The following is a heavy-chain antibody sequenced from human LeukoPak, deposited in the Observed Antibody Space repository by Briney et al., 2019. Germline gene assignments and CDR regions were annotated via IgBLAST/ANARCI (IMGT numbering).Heavy chain of an antibody. CDR3: ARDYKYAFDN. J-gene: IGHJ4*02. D-gene: IGHD5-24*01. CDR1: GFTFGDYS. V-gene: IGHV3-48*01. Sequence: PGGSLRLSCAVSGFTFGDYSMNWVRQAPGKGLEWISYIGIDSGKTNYADSVKGRFTISGDKAKNSLYLQMNSLRVEDTAVYYCARDYKYAFDNWGQGTLVTVSS. CDR2: IGIDSGKT.